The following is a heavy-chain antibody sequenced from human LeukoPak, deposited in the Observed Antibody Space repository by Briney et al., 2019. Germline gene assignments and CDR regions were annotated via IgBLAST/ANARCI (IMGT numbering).Heavy chain of an antibody. CDR2: VSYAGRT. J-gene: IGHJ3*02. CDR1: GGGSINGHY. Sequence: TASETLSLTCTVSGGGSINGHYWRWIRQPPGKGLEWIGFVSYAGRTKYNPSLQSRVTISVATSENNFSLRLTSVTTADTAVYYCARLLDNDSSGDPDTFDMWGQGTVVIVSS. D-gene: IGHD3-22*01. CDR3: ARLLDNDSSGDPDTFDM. V-gene: IGHV4-59*11.